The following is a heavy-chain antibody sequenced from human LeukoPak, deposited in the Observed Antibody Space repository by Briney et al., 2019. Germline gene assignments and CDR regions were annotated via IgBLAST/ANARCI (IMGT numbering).Heavy chain of an antibody. D-gene: IGHD3-9*01. CDR1: VFAINTYA. J-gene: IGHJ4*02. CDR2: ISGVGPGT. CDR3: AKWGDYDVLTGYYDSDY. V-gene: IGHV3-23*01. Sequence: GGSLRLSCAASVFAINTYAMTWVRQAPGKGLEWDSSISGVGPGTYYADSVKGRFTISRDNSENTLYLQMDSLRTEDTAIYYCAKWGDYDVLTGYYDSDYWGQGTLVTVSS.